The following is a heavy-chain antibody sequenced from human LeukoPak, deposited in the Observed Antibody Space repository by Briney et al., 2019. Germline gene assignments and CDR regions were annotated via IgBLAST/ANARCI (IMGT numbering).Heavy chain of an antibody. V-gene: IGHV3-30*02. CDR3: AKDGSPENCSSTSCYGSAFDY. CDR2: IRYDGSNK. CDR1: GFTFSTYS. Sequence: GGSLRLSCAASGFTFSTYSMHWVRQAPGKGLEWVAFIRYDGSNKYYADSVKGRFTISRDNSKNTLYLQMNSLRAEDTAVYYCAKDGSPENCSSTSCYGSAFDYWGQGTLVTVSS. D-gene: IGHD2-2*01. J-gene: IGHJ4*02.